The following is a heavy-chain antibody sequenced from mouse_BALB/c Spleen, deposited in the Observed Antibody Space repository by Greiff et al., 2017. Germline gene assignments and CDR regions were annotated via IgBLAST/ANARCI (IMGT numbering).Heavy chain of an antibody. CDR3: ARRSYGSSYLDY. CDR2: ISSGGSYT. V-gene: IGHV5-6*02. D-gene: IGHD1-1*01. J-gene: IGHJ2*01. Sequence: EVKLMESGGDLVKPGGSLKLSCAASGFTFSSYGMSWVRQTPDKRLEWVATISSGGSYTYYPDSVKGRFTISRDNAKNTLYLQMSSLKSEDTAMYYCARRSYGSSYLDYWGQGTTLTVSS. CDR1: GFTFSSYG.